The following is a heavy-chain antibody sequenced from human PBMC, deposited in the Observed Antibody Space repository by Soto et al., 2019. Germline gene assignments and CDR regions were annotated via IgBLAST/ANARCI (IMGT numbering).Heavy chain of an antibody. CDR1: VVSINSGGSN. D-gene: IGHD7-27*01. V-gene: IGHV4-31*03. CDR2: ITYRGTT. J-gene: IGHJ4*02. CDR3: ARDSGEPLRFFHY. Sequence: SETLSLTCTVSVVSINSGGSNWNWIRQRPGEGLEWIGYITYRGTTYSIPSLKSRVTMSVDTSKNQFSLKLSSVSAADTAVYYCARDSGEPLRFFHYWCQGAPVTVSS.